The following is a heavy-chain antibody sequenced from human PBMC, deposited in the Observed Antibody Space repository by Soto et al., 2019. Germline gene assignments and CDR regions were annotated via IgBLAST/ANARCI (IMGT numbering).Heavy chain of an antibody. CDR1: GYTFTSYG. CDR3: ARDGWDYGDPSFNGY. V-gene: IGHV1-18*01. J-gene: IGHJ4*02. CDR2: ISAYNGNT. D-gene: IGHD4-17*01. Sequence: GASVKVSCKASGYTFTSYGISWVRQAPGQGLEWMGWISAYNGNTNYAQKLQGRVTMTTDTSTSTAYMELRSLRSDDTAVYYCARDGWDYGDPSFNGYWGQGTLVTVSS.